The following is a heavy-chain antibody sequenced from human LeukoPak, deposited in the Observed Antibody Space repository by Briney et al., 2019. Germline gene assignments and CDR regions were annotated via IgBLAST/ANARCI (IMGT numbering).Heavy chain of an antibody. J-gene: IGHJ4*02. CDR1: GYSFTSYW. D-gene: IGHD3-10*01. V-gene: IGHV5-51*01. CDR3: ASSYGSGSYYGRFDY. Sequence: GESLKISCKGSGYSFTSYWIGWVRQMPGEGLEWMGIIYPGDFDTRYSPSLQGQVTISADKSISTAYLQWSSLKASDTAMYYCASSYGSGSYYGRFDYWGQGTLVTVSS. CDR2: IYPGDFDT.